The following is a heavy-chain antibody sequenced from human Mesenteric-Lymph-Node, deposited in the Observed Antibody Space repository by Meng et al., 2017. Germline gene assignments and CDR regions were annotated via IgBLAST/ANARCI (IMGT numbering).Heavy chain of an antibody. CDR2: IYTSGST. V-gene: IGHV4-61*02. D-gene: IGHD3-22*01. CDR1: GGSISSGSYY. CDR3: ARRSGGYYPYYFDY. J-gene: IGHJ4*02. Sequence: LRLSCTVSGGSISSGSYYWSWIRQPAGKGREWIGRIYTSGSTNYNPSLKSRVTISVDTSKNQFSLKLSSVTAADTAVYYCARRSGGYYPYYFDYWGQGTLVTVSS.